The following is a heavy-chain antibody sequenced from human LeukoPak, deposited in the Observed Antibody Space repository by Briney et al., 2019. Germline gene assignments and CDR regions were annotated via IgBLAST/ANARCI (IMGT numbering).Heavy chain of an antibody. CDR1: GYTFTSYG. Sequence: ASVKVSCKASGYTFTSYGISWVRQAPGQGLEWMGWISAYNGNTNYAQKLQGRVTMTTDTSTSTAYMELRSLRSDDTAVYYCARDTLSVGGILRPYAFDFWGQGKMVTVS. D-gene: IGHD4-17*01. CDR2: ISAYNGNT. J-gene: IGHJ3*01. CDR3: ARDTLSVGGILRPYAFDF. V-gene: IGHV1-18*01.